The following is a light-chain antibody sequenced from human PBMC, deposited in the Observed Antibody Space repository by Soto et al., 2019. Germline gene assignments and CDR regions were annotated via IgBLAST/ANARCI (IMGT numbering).Light chain of an antibody. V-gene: IGKV3-20*01. CDR1: QSVSSSY. CDR2: GAS. CDR3: QQYGSSPYT. Sequence: EIVLTQSPGTLSLSPGERATLSCRPSQSVSSSYLALYQQKPGQAPRRLIYGASSRATGVPDRFSGSGSGTDFTLTISRLEPEDFAVYYCQQYGSSPYTFGQGTKLEIK. J-gene: IGKJ2*01.